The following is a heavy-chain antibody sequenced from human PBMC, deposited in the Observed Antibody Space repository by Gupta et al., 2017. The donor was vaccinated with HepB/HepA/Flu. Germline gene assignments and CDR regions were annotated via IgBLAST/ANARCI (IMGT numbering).Heavy chain of an antibody. D-gene: IGHD3-10*01. CDR2: ISSSGSTI. Sequence: QVQLVESGGGLVKPGGSLRLSCAASGFTFSDYYMSWIRQAPGKGLEWVSYISSSGSTIYYADAVKGRFTISRDNAKNSLYLQMNSLRAEDTAVYYCARENFYYGSGSYYNGGNYYYYGMDVWGQGTTATVSS. J-gene: IGHJ6*02. V-gene: IGHV3-11*01. CDR1: GFTFSDYY. CDR3: ARENFYYGSGSYYNGGNYYYYGMDV.